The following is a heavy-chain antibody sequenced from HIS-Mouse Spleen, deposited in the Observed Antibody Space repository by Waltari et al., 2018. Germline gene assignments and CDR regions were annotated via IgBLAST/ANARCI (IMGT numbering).Heavy chain of an antibody. CDR3: ARASGWYWFDP. Sequence: EVQLVESGGGLVQPGGSLRLSCAASGFTFSSYWMSWVRQAPGRGVEGVANIKQDGSEKDYVDSVKGRFTISRDNAKNSLYLQMNSLRAEDTAVYYCARASGWYWFDPWGQGTLVTVSS. V-gene: IGHV3-7*01. CDR1: GFTFSSYW. D-gene: IGHD6-19*01. J-gene: IGHJ5*02. CDR2: IKQDGSEK.